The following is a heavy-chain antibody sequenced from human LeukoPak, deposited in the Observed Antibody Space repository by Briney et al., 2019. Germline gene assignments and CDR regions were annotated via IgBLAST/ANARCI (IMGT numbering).Heavy chain of an antibody. Sequence: QSGGSLRLFCAASGFTFDDYAMHWVRQAPGKGLEWVSAISGSGGSTYYADSVKGRFTISRDDSKNTLYLQMNSLRAEDTAVYYCAKKKRIFGVVIPTPYDYWGQGTLVTVSS. V-gene: IGHV3-23*01. CDR1: GFTFDDYA. D-gene: IGHD3-3*01. J-gene: IGHJ4*02. CDR2: ISGSGGST. CDR3: AKKKRIFGVVIPTPYDY.